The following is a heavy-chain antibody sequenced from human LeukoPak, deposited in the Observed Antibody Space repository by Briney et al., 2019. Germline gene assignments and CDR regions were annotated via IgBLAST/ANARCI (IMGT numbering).Heavy chain of an antibody. Sequence: SETLSLTCTVSGGSISSYYWSWIRQPAGKGLEWIGRIYSSGSTNYNPSLKSRVTMSVDTSKNQFSLKLSSVTAADTAVYYCARDLIVPVGLTGSGSYSTDYWGQGTLVSVSS. V-gene: IGHV4-4*07. D-gene: IGHD3-10*01. CDR2: IYSSGST. CDR3: ARDLIVPVGLTGSGSYSTDY. CDR1: GGSISSYY. J-gene: IGHJ4*02.